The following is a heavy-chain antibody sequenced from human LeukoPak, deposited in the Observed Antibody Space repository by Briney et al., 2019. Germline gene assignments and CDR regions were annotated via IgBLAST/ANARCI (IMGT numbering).Heavy chain of an antibody. CDR2: IKQDGSEK. D-gene: IGHD3-3*01. V-gene: IGHV3-7*01. CDR3: ARDIYDFWSGYYTPFDY. J-gene: IGHJ4*02. CDR1: GFTFSSYW. Sequence: PGGSLRLSCAASGFTFSSYWMSWVRQAPGKGLEWVANIKQDGSEKYYVDSVKGRFTISRDNAKNSLYLQMNSLRAEDTAVYYCARDIYDFWSGYYTPFDYWGQGTLVTVSS.